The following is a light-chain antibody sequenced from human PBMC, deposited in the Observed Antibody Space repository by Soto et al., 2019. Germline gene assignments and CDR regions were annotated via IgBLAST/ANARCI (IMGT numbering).Light chain of an antibody. CDR2: HAS. J-gene: IGKJ3*01. CDR3: QQCSNWPT. V-gene: IGKV3-11*01. Sequence: EIGLTQSAGTLSLSQRERATVSFWVSQSVSSYLAWYQQKPGQAPRLLIYHASNRATGIPARFSGSGSGTDFTLTISRLEPDDFALYYCQQCSNWPTFGPGTKVDI. CDR1: QSVSSY.